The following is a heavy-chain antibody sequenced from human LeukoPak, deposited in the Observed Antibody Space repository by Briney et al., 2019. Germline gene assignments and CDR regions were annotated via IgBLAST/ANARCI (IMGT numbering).Heavy chain of an antibody. V-gene: IGHV3-21*01. Sequence: GGSLRLSCAASGFTFSSYSMNWVRQAPGKGLEWVSPISSSSYIYYADSVKGRFTISRDNAKNSLYLQMNSLRAEDTAVYYCARKCLYCSSTNWFDPWGQGTLVTVSS. CDR3: ARKCLYCSSTNWFDP. D-gene: IGHD2-2*01. J-gene: IGHJ5*02. CDR2: ISSSSYI. CDR1: GFTFSSYS.